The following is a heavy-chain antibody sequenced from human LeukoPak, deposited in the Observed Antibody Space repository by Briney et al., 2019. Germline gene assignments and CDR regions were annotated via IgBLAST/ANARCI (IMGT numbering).Heavy chain of an antibody. D-gene: IGHD4-17*01. Sequence: SVKVSCKASGGTFGSYAISWVRQAPGQGLEWMGRIIPILGTATYAQKFQGRVTITTDESTSTAYMELSSLRSEDTALYYCARDRSGYGDYFDYWGQGTLVTVSS. J-gene: IGHJ4*02. CDR2: IIPILGTA. CDR1: GGTFGSYA. V-gene: IGHV1-69*05. CDR3: ARDRSGYGDYFDY.